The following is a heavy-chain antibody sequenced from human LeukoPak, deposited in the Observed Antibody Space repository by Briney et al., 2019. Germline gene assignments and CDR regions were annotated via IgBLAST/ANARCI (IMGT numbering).Heavy chain of an antibody. V-gene: IGHV3-23*01. Sequence: PGGSLRLSCAASGFSFSSYVMSWVRQAPGKGLEWVSGIGVRGDDTYYADSVKGRFTISRDNSGNTLYLQMNSLRAEDTAIYYCAKCHIRMSTVCFFDAWGQGTRVTVSS. CDR2: IGVRGDDT. CDR3: AKCHIRMSTVCFFDA. D-gene: IGHD5/OR15-5a*01. CDR1: GFSFSSYV. J-gene: IGHJ4*02.